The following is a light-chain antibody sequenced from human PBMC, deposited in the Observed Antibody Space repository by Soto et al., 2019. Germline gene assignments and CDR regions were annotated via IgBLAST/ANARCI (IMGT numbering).Light chain of an antibody. J-gene: IGKJ1*01. V-gene: IGKV3-20*01. CDR1: QSVSFY. Sequence: EIVLTQSPGTLSLSPGERATLSCRASQSVSFYLAWFQQRPGQAPRLLIFATSRRATDIPDRFSGSGSGTEFTLTISSLESEDFAVYFCQQYGDRPRTFGQGTKVDIK. CDR2: ATS. CDR3: QQYGDRPRT.